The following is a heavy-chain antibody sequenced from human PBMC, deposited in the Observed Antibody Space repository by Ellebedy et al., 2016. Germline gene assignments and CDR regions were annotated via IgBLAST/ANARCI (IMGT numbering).Heavy chain of an antibody. CDR3: ARHGGYYDILTGYYFHFDYYYYGMDV. Sequence: SETLSLTCAVSGGSISSSNWWSWVRQPPGKGLEWIGEIYHSGSTNYNPSLKSRVTISVDKSKNQFSLKLSSVTAADTAVYYCARHGGYYDILTGYYFHFDYYYYGMDVWGQGTTVTVSS. CDR2: IYHSGST. D-gene: IGHD3-9*01. J-gene: IGHJ6*02. V-gene: IGHV4-4*02. CDR1: GGSISSSNW.